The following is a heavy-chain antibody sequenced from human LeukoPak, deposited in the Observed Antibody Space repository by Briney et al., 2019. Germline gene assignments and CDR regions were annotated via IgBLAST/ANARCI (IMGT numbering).Heavy chain of an antibody. Sequence: QPGRSLRLSCAASGFTFDDYAMHWVRQAPGKGLEWVSGISWNSGSIGYADSVKGRFTISRDNSKNTLYLQMNSLRAEDTAVYYCARSPSSPLLEWSPWFDPWGQGTLVTVSS. V-gene: IGHV3-9*01. CDR1: GFTFDDYA. J-gene: IGHJ5*02. D-gene: IGHD3-3*01. CDR2: ISWNSGSI. CDR3: ARSPSSPLLEWSPWFDP.